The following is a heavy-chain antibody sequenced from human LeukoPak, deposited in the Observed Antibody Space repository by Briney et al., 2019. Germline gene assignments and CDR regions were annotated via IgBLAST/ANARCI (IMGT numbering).Heavy chain of an antibody. J-gene: IGHJ4*02. V-gene: IGHV4-34*01. Sequence: SETLSLTCAVYGGSFSGYYWSWIRQPPGKGLEWIGEINHSGSTNYNPSLKSRVTISVDTSKNQFSLKLSSVTAADTAVYYCARGEGYYGANFDYWGQGTLVTVSS. D-gene: IGHD3-10*01. CDR2: INHSGST. CDR3: ARGEGYYGANFDY. CDR1: GGSFSGYY.